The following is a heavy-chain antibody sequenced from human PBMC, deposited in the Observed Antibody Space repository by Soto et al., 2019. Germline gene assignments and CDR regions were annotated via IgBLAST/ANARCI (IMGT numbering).Heavy chain of an antibody. Sequence: SATLSLTFIVSGASVTSGSYSWTWLRHPPGKGLEWIGYISYTGRTKYNPSLKSRVTISVDTSKNQFSLKLSSVTASDTAVYYCAGSGSYGRGRNYWGQGTLVTVSS. CDR3: AGSGSYGRGRNY. V-gene: IGHV4-61*01. CDR2: ISYTGRT. J-gene: IGHJ4*02. D-gene: IGHD1-26*01. CDR1: GASVTSGSYS.